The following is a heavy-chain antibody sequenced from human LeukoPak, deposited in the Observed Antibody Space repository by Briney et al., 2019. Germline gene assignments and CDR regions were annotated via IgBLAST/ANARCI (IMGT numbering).Heavy chain of an antibody. CDR1: GGTFSSYA. V-gene: IGHV1-69*06. J-gene: IGHJ4*02. CDR2: IIPIFGTV. D-gene: IGHD2-2*01. Sequence: SVKVSCKASGGTFSSYAISWVRQAPGQGLEWMGGIIPIFGTVNYAPKFQGRVTITADKSTSTAYMELSSLRSEDTAVYYCARDGSRGYITAATFDYWGQGTLVTVSS. CDR3: ARDGSRGYITAATFDY.